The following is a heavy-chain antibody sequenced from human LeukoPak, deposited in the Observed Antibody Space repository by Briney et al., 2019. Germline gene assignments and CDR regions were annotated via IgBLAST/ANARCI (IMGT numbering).Heavy chain of an antibody. J-gene: IGHJ4*02. CDR2: ISASDGGT. CDR1: GFIFSSYA. V-gene: IGHV3-23*01. CDR3: AKQGTSGSFSHFDY. Sequence: GGSLRLSCAASGFIFSSYAMSWVRQAPGKGLEWVSVISASDGGTDYADSVKGRFTISRDNSKNTLYLQMNSLRAEDTAVYYCAKQGTSGSFSHFDYWGQGTLVTVSS. D-gene: IGHD3-10*01.